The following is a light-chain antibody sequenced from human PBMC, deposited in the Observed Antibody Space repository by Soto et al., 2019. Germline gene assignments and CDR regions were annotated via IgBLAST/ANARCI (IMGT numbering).Light chain of an antibody. CDR3: QQYASAPYT. J-gene: IGKJ2*01. CDR2: GAS. V-gene: IGKV3-20*01. CDR1: QTLTSSY. Sequence: EIVLTQSPGTLSLSPGERATLSCRASQTLTSSYLAWYQQKPGQAPRLLIYGASSRATGIPDRFSGSGAGTYFTLTSRRLEPEDFEVYYCQQYASAPYTFGQGTKLEIK.